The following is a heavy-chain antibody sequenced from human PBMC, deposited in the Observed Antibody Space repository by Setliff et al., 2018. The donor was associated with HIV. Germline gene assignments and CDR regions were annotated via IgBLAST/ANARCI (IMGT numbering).Heavy chain of an antibody. J-gene: IGHJ1*01. D-gene: IGHD6-19*01. CDR1: GFTFSNYW. CDR2: INQDGSEK. V-gene: IGHV3-7*01. Sequence: GGSLRLSCAGSGFTFSNYWMSWVRQAPGKGLEWVAHINQDGSEKNHVDSVKGRFTISRDNAKNSLYLQMNSLRAEDTAVYFCARDVAVAGTEFWGQGTLVTVSS. CDR3: ARDVAVAGTEF.